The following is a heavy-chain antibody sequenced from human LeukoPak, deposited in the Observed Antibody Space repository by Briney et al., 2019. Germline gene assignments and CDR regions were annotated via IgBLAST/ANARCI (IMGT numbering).Heavy chain of an antibody. Sequence: GGSLRLSCAASGFTFSSYAMHWVRQAPGKGLEWVAVISYDGSNKYYADSVKGRFTISRDKSKNTLHLQMNSLRAEDTAVYYCAREGLFDAFDIWGQGTMVTVSS. CDR2: ISYDGSNK. CDR3: AREGLFDAFDI. D-gene: IGHD3-16*01. J-gene: IGHJ3*02. V-gene: IGHV3-30-3*01. CDR1: GFTFSSYA.